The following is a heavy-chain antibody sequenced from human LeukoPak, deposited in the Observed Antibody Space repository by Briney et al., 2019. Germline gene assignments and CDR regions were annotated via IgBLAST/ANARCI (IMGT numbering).Heavy chain of an antibody. D-gene: IGHD5-12*01. J-gene: IGHJ5*02. CDR3: ARGDIVATTYNWFDP. V-gene: IGHV1-46*01. Sequence: ASVKVSCKASGYTFTSYYMHWVRQAPGQGLEWMGIINPSGGSTSYAQKFQGRVTMTRDTSTSTVYMELSSPRSEDTAVYYCARGDIVATTYNWFDPWGQGTLVTVSS. CDR1: GYTFTSYY. CDR2: INPSGGST.